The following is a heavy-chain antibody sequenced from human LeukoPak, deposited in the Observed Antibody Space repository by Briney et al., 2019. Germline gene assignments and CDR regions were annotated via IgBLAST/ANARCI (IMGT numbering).Heavy chain of an antibody. D-gene: IGHD3-10*01. CDR3: ARTAVYYGSGSYYLNWFDP. V-gene: IGHV1-2*02. Sequence: ASVKVSCKASGYTFTGYYMHWVRQAPGQGLEWMGWINPNSGGTNYAQKFQGRVTMTTDTSTSTAYMELRSLRSDDTAVYYCARTAVYYGSGSYYLNWFDPWGQGTLVTVSS. CDR2: INPNSGGT. J-gene: IGHJ5*02. CDR1: GYTFTGYY.